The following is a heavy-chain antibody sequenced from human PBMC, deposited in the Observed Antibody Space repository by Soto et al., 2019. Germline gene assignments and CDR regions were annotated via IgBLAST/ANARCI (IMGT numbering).Heavy chain of an antibody. V-gene: IGHV4-59*01. D-gene: IGHD7-27*01. CDR3: ATSNWGRNFDY. Sequence: SETLSLTCTVSGGSISSYYWSWIRQPPGKGLEWIGYIYYSGSTNYNPSLKSRVTISVDTSKNQFSLKLSSVTAADTAVYYCATSNWGRNFDYWGQGTLVTVS. J-gene: IGHJ4*02. CDR2: IYYSGST. CDR1: GGSISSYY.